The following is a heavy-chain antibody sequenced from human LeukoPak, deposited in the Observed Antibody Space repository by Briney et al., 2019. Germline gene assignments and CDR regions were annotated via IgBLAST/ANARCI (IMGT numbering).Heavy chain of an antibody. CDR1: GGSISSSNYY. CDR2: IYYSGST. J-gene: IGHJ4*02. V-gene: IGHV4-39*01. CDR3: ARMSGSIFGVVYFDY. D-gene: IGHD3-3*01. Sequence: PSETLSLTCTVSGGSISSSNYYWGWIRQPPGKGLEWIGSIYYSGSTYYNPSLKSRVTISVDTSKNQFSLKLSSVTAADTAVYYCARMSGSIFGVVYFDYWGQGTLVTVSS.